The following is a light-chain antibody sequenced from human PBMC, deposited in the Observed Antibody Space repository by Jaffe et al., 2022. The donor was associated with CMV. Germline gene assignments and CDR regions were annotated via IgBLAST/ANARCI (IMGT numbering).Light chain of an antibody. V-gene: IGKV1-33*01. J-gene: IGKJ4*01. CDR3: QQYGDRLT. CDR1: HDISNY. CDR2: DAS. Sequence: DIQMTQSPSSLSASVGDRVTITCQASHDISNYLNWYQQKPGKAPKLLIYDASNLETGVPSRFSGSGSGTDFTFTISNLQPEDIAAYYCQQYGDRLTFGGGTKVEIK.